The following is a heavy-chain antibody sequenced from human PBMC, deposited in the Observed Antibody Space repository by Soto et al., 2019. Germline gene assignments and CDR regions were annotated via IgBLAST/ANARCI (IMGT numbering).Heavy chain of an antibody. J-gene: IGHJ5*02. V-gene: IGHV1-8*01. CDR1: GYTFTSYD. D-gene: IGHD2-2*01. CDR2: MNPNSGNT. Sequence: QVQLVQSGAEVKKPGASVKVSCKASGYTFTSYDINWVRQATGQGLEWMGWMNPNSGNTGYAQKCQGRVTITRTTSISTAYMGLRSLRSEDTAVYYCARGLLQLLHSRPHHNWFDPWGQGTLVTVSS. CDR3: ARGLLQLLHSRPHHNWFDP.